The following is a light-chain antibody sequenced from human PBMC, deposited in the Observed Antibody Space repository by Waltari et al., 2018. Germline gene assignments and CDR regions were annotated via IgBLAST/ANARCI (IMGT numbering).Light chain of an antibody. V-gene: IGLV1-36*01. J-gene: IGLJ1*01. CDR1: SSNIGNNA. CDR2: YDD. CDR3: AAWDDSLNGYV. Sequence: QSVLTQPPSVSEAPRQRVTISCSGSSSNIGNNADNWYQQLPGKAPKLLIYYDDLVPSGVSDRFSGSKSGTSASLAISGLQSEDEADYYCAAWDDSLNGYVFGTGTKVTVL.